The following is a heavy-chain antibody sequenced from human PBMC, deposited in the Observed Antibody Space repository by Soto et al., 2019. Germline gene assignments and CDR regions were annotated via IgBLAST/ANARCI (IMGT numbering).Heavy chain of an antibody. V-gene: IGHV4-39*01. Sequence: PSGTLALTCTVSGGSIRSTSYYWGWIRQPPGKGLEWIGSIYYSGTTYYNTSLKSRVTMSVDTSKNQFSLKLSSVTAADTAVYYCARRGGDFWSGYRIYGMDVWGQGTTVTVSS. J-gene: IGHJ6*02. CDR3: ARRGGDFWSGYRIYGMDV. CDR1: GGSIRSTSYY. CDR2: IYYSGTT. D-gene: IGHD3-3*01.